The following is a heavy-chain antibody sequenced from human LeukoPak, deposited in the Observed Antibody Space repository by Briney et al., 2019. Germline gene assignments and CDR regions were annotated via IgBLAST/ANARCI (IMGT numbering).Heavy chain of an antibody. V-gene: IGHV4-59*12. J-gene: IGHJ4*02. CDR1: GGSISSYY. CDR2: IYHSGST. D-gene: IGHD1-26*01. Sequence: SETLSLTCTVSGGSISSYYWSWIRQPPGKGLEWIGYIYHSGSTYYNPSLKSRVTISVDTSKNQFSLKLSSVTAADTAVYYCAREIVGATSDADYWGQGTLVTVSS. CDR3: AREIVGATSDADY.